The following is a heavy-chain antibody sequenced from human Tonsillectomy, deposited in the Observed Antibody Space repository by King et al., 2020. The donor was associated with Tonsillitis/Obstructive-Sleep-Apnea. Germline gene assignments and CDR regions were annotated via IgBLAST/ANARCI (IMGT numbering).Heavy chain of an antibody. Sequence: VTLNESGPALVKPTQTITLTCTFSGFSLNTRGVCVNWIRQPPGKALEWRALIVLEGDKYYTTSLETRLTLAKETSKNQVVLTMNNMDPADTATYYFARHAIRGPSYVRYFDLWGRGTPVIVSS. CDR3: ARHAIRGPSYVRYFDL. CDR1: GFSLNTRGVC. V-gene: IGHV2-70*01. D-gene: IGHD2-8*01. J-gene: IGHJ2*01. CDR2: IVLEGDK.